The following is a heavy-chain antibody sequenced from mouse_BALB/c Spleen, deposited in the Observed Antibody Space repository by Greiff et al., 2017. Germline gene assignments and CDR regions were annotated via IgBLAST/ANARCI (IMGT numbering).Heavy chain of an antibody. J-gene: IGHJ4*01. V-gene: IGHV5-17*02. CDR3: ARYYRYDGGYAMDY. CDR1: GFTFSSFG. Sequence: EVQVVESGGGLVQPRGSRKLSCAASGFTFSSFGMHWVRQAPEKGLEWVAYISSGSSTIYYADTVKGRFTISRDNPKNTLFLQMTSLRSEDTAMYYCARYYRYDGGYAMDYWGQGTSVTVSS. D-gene: IGHD2-14*01. CDR2: ISSGSSTI.